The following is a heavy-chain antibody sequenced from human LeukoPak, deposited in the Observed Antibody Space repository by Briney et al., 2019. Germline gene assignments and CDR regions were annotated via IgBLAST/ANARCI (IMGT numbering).Heavy chain of an antibody. CDR2: IYYSGST. D-gene: IGHD6-13*01. Sequence: SETLSLTCTVSGGSISSYYWSWIRQPPGKGLEWIGYIYYSGSTNYNPSFKSRVTISVDTSKNQSSLKLSSVTAADTAVYYCARDPGVRGVDTHIAAAHAFGIWGQGTMVTVSS. J-gene: IGHJ3*02. CDR3: ARDPGVRGVDTHIAAAHAFGI. CDR1: GGSISSYY. V-gene: IGHV4-59*01.